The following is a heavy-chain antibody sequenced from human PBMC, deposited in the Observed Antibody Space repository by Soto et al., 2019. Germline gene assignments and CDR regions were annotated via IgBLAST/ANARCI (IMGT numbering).Heavy chain of an antibody. Sequence: GGSVKVSFKACGYPFTSYAMHLVRQAPGQSLEWMGWINAGNGNTKYSQKFQGRVTITRDTSASTAYMELSSLRSEDTAVYYCARDLEMITMVRAATRGFDPWGQGTMVTVSS. V-gene: IGHV1-3*01. CDR3: ARDLEMITMVRAATRGFDP. D-gene: IGHD3-10*01. CDR2: INAGNGNT. CDR1: GYPFTSYA. J-gene: IGHJ5*02.